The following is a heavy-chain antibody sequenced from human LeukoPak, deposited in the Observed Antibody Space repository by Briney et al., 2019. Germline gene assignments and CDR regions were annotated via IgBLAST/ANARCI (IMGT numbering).Heavy chain of an antibody. CDR1: GFTFSSYS. V-gene: IGHV3-21*01. CDR2: INSSSSYI. Sequence: PGGSLRLSCAASGFTFSSYSTNWVRQAPGKGLEWVSSINSSSSYIYYADSVKGRFTISRDNAKNSLYLQMNSLRAEDTAVYYCAREFRDIVVVTAILDDAFDIWGQGTMVTVSS. J-gene: IGHJ3*02. D-gene: IGHD2-21*02. CDR3: AREFRDIVVVTAILDDAFDI.